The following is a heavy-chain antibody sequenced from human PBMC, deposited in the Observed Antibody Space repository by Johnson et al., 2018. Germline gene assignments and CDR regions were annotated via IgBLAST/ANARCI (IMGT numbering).Heavy chain of an antibody. D-gene: IGHD6-19*01. J-gene: IGHJ1*01. V-gene: IGHV3-64*07. Sequence: VQLVQSGGGVVQPGRSLRLSCAASGFTFSSYAMHWVRQAPGKGLEYVSGISGDGISTFYADSVKGRFTISRDNSKNTLYLQMGSLRTEDMAVYFCARVRAAVAGIGCFQYWGQGTLVTVSS. CDR1: GFTFSSYA. CDR3: ARVRAAVAGIGCFQY. CDR2: ISGDGIST.